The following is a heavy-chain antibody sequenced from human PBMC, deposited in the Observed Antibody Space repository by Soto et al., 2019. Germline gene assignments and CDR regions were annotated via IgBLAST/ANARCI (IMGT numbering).Heavy chain of an antibody. Sequence: EVQLVESGGGLVRPGGSLRLSCEASGFIFGNYSMNWVRQAPGKGLEWVSSISSRSNFIYYAASLRGRVTISRDNTQNSLHLQMNSVRVEDTAIYYCARVQKLYGNSVYYYGMDVWGQGTTVTVSS. CDR3: ARVQKLYGNSVYYYGMDV. V-gene: IGHV3-21*01. D-gene: IGHD2-8*01. J-gene: IGHJ6*02. CDR1: GFIFGNYS. CDR2: ISSRSNFI.